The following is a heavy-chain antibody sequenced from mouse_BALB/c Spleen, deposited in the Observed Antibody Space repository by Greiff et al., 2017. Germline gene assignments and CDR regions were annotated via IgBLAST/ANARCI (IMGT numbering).Heavy chain of an antibody. CDR2: INPGSGGT. CDR1: GYAFTNYL. J-gene: IGHJ4*01. Sequence: QVQLKQSGAELVRPGTSVKVSCKASGYAFTNYLIEWVKQRPGQGLEWIGVINPGSGGTNYNEKFKGKATLTADKSSSTAYMQLSSLTSDDSAVYFCARCYGSSLYYAMDYWGQGTSVTVSS. D-gene: IGHD1-1*01. V-gene: IGHV1-54*01. CDR3: ARCYGSSLYYAMDY.